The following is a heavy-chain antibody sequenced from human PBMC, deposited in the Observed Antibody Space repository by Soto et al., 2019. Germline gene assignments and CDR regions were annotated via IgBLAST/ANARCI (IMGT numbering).Heavy chain of an antibody. V-gene: IGHV1-18*01. J-gene: IGHJ6*02. CDR2: ISAYNGNT. CDR3: ARDLALLPTAIQYYYGMDV. Sequence: QVQLVQSGAEVKKPGASVKVSCKASGYTFTSYGISWVRQAPGQGLEWMGWISAYNGNTNYAQKLQGRVTMTTDTSTSTAYMELRSLRSDDTAVYDCARDLALLPTAIQYYYGMDVWGQGTTVTVSS. D-gene: IGHD2-2*01. CDR1: GYTFTSYG.